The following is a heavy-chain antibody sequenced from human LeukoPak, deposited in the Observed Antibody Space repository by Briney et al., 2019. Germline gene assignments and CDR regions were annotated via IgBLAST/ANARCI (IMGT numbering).Heavy chain of an antibody. J-gene: IGHJ4*02. D-gene: IGHD3-16*01. CDR1: GGSIRSYY. CDR3: ARSRLRDDYDY. CDR2: ISDSGST. V-gene: IGHV4-59*01. Sequence: SETLSLTCTVSGGSIRSYYWSWIRQPPGKRLEWIGYISDSGSTNYNPSLKSRVTISVDTPKSQFSLKLSSVTAADTAVYYCARSRLRDDYDYWGQGTLVTVSS.